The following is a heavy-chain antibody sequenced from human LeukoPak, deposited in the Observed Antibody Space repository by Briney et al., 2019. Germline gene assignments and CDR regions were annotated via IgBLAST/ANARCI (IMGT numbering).Heavy chain of an antibody. J-gene: IGHJ4*02. D-gene: IGHD3-10*01. CDR3: ARIGGGTPGS. V-gene: IGHV4-59*01. CDR2: IYYSGST. Sequence: PSETLSLTCTVSGGSISSYYWSWIRQPPGKGLEWIGYIYYSGSTNYNPSLKSRVTISVDTSKNQFSLKLSSVTAADTAVYFCARIGGGTPGSWGQGTLVTVSS. CDR1: GGSISSYY.